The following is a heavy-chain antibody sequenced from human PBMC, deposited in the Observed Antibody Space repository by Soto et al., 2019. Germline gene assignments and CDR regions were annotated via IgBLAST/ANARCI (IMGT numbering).Heavy chain of an antibody. J-gene: IGHJ4*02. Sequence: AGSLRLSCAASGFTFTRYSMNWVRQAPGKGLEWVSSISSTTNYIYYADSMKGRFTVSRDNAKNSVYLEMNSLSAEDTAVYYCARESEGLTSNFDYWGQGTLVTVSS. V-gene: IGHV3-21*01. CDR1: GFTFTRYS. CDR3: ARESEGLTSNFDY. CDR2: ISSTTNYI.